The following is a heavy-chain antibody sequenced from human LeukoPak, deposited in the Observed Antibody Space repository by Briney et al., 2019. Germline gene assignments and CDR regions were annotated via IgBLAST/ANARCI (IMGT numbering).Heavy chain of an antibody. D-gene: IGHD1-7*01. CDR2: INDSGTI. CDR1: GGSFSHYY. CDR3: ARRWNYGRNNYIDV. V-gene: IGHV4-34*01. J-gene: IGHJ6*03. Sequence: SETLSLTCAVYGGSFSHYYWSWIRQSPRMGLEWIAEINDSGTINYNPSLMSRVTISLDKSKNQFSLKLSSATAADTAVYYCARRWNYGRNNYIDVWGRGAMVSVSS.